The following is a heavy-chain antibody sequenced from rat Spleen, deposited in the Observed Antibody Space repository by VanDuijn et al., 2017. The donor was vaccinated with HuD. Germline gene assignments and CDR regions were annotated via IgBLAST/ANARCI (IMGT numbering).Heavy chain of an antibody. CDR2: ISFSGST. CDR1: GYSITSNY. D-gene: IGHD4-3*01. Sequence: EVQLQESGPGLVKPPQSLSLTCSVTGYSITSNYWAWIRKFPGNKMEWMGYISFSGSTRYNPSLKSRISITRDTSKNQFFLQLKSVTTEDTATYYCATGGTYNSGYEIWFAYWGQGTLVTVSS. J-gene: IGHJ3*01. CDR3: ATGGTYNSGYEIWFAY. V-gene: IGHV3-1*01.